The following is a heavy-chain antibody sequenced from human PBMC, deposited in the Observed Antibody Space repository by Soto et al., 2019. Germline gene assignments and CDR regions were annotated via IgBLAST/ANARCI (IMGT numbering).Heavy chain of an antibody. J-gene: IGHJ4*02. Sequence: SETLSLTCTVSGGSISSYYWSWIRQPAGKGLEWIGRIYTSGSINYNPSLKSRVTMSVDTSKNQFSLKLSSVTAADTAVYYCARVYYDSSGYYSDYWGQGTLVTVSS. V-gene: IGHV4-4*07. D-gene: IGHD3-22*01. CDR2: IYTSGSI. CDR3: ARVYYDSSGYYSDY. CDR1: GGSISSYY.